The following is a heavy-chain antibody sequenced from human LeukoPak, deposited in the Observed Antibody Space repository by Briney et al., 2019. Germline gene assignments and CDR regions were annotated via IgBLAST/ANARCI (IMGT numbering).Heavy chain of an antibody. Sequence: GGSLRLSCALSGLHIRNYWMHWVRQAPGKGLVWVSRMNDDGSGISYADSVKGRFTISRDHAKNTLYLQMDSLRAEDTAVYYCARETTVSREWYFDLWGRGTLVTVAS. V-gene: IGHV3-74*01. J-gene: IGHJ2*01. D-gene: IGHD4-17*01. CDR1: GLHIRNYW. CDR2: MNDDGSGI. CDR3: ARETTVSREWYFDL.